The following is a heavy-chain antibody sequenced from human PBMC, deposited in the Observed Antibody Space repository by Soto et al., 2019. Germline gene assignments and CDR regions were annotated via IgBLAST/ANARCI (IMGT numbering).Heavy chain of an antibody. D-gene: IGHD2-15*01. CDR1: GFTFTSSA. V-gene: IGHV1-58*01. CDR3: AAPSYCSGGSCYSWNSGFYYYGMDV. J-gene: IGHJ6*02. CDR2: IVVGSGNT. Sequence: SVKVSCKASGFTFTSSAVQWVRQARGQRLEWIGWIVVGSGNTNYAQKFQERVTITRDMSTSTAYMELSSLRSEDTAVYYCAAPSYCSGGSCYSWNSGFYYYGMDVWGQGTTVTVSS.